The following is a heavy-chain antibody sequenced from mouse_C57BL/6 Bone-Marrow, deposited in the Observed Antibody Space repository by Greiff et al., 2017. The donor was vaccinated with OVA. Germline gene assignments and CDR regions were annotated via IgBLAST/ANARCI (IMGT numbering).Heavy chain of an antibody. J-gene: IGHJ1*03. CDR3: ARSNIYYYGSSYDWYFDV. CDR2: INPNNGGT. V-gene: IGHV1-26*01. D-gene: IGHD1-1*01. CDR1: GYTFTDYY. Sequence: EVQLQQSGPELVKPGASVKISCKASGYTFTDYYMNWVKQSHGKSLEWIGDINPNNGGTSYNQKFKGKATLTVDKSSSTAYMELRSLTSEDSAVYYCARSNIYYYGSSYDWYFDVWGTGTTVTVSS.